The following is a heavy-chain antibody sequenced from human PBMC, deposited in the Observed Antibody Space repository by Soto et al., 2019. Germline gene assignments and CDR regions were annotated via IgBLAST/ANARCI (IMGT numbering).Heavy chain of an antibody. CDR2: VSPYNGDT. V-gene: IGHV1-18*04. CDR3: AREVGHMDV. Sequence: QVQLVQSGAEVKKPGASVKVSCKASGYTFTTYGINWVRQAPGQGLEWMGSVSPYNGDTTYAQKVQGRVTMTTDTSTTTASLELRSLRSDDTAVYYCAREVGHMDVWGQGTTVTVSS. J-gene: IGHJ6*02. CDR1: GYTFTTYG. D-gene: IGHD2-2*01.